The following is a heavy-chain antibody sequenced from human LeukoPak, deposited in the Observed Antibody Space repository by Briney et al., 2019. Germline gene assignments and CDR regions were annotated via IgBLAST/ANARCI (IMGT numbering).Heavy chain of an antibody. CDR1: GLTVTNNY. CDR2: LYSNGDT. Sequence: GGSLRLSCAASGLTVTNNYWHWVRQPPGKGPEWISILYSNGDTKYADSVKGRFTFSRDNSKNTLYLQMNGLRAEDTAVYFCTYGDYPLTYWGQGTLVSVPS. D-gene: IGHD4-17*01. V-gene: IGHV3-66*01. J-gene: IGHJ4*02. CDR3: TYGDYPLTY.